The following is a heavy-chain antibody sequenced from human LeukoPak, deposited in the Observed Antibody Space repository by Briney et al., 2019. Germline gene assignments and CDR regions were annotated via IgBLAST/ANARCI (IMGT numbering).Heavy chain of an antibody. Sequence: GGSQRLSCAASGFTFSIYAMSWVRQAPGKGLEWVSVISGSGGSTYYADSVKGRFTISRDNSKNTVYLQVNSLRAEDTAVYYCAKDNGDSVGYFDYWGQGTLVTVSS. J-gene: IGHJ4*02. V-gene: IGHV3-23*01. D-gene: IGHD4-17*01. CDR3: AKDNGDSVGYFDY. CDR1: GFTFSIYA. CDR2: ISGSGGST.